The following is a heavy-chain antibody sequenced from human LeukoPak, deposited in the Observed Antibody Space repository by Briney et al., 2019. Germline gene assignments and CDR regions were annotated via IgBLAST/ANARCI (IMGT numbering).Heavy chain of an antibody. CDR2: IRYDGSNK. J-gene: IGHJ4*02. Sequence: HPGGSLRLSCAASGFTFSSYGMHWVRQATGKGLEWVAFIRYDGSNKYYADSVKGRFTISRDNSKNTLYLQMNSLRAEDTAVYYCAKGSPYVAARHYFDYWGQGTLVTVSS. CDR1: GFTFSSYG. D-gene: IGHD6-6*01. V-gene: IGHV3-30*02. CDR3: AKGSPYVAARHYFDY.